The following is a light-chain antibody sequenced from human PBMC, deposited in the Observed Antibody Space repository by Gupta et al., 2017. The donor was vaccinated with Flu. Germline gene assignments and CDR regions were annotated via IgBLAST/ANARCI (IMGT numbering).Light chain of an antibody. CDR1: QSVSSN. Sequence: DIVMTQSPATLSVSPGERATLSCRASQSVSSNLAWYQQKPGQAPRLLIYGASTRATGIPARFSGSGYGTEFTLTISSLQSEDFAVYYCQQYNNWPPLTFGGGTKVEIK. V-gene: IGKV3-15*01. J-gene: IGKJ4*01. CDR3: QQYNNWPPLT. CDR2: GAS.